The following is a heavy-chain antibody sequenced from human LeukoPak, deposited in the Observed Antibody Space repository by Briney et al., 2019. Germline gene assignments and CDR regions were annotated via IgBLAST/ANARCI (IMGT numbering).Heavy chain of an antibody. V-gene: IGHV4-34*01. CDR1: GGSFSNYY. CDR2: INHSGST. CDR3: ARGPQYILRYFDWLFTS. Sequence: SETLSLTCAVYGGSFSNYYWSWIRQPPGKGLEWIGEINHSGSTNYNPSLKSRVTISVDTSKNQFSLKLSSVTAADTAVYYCARGPQYILRYFDWLFTSWGQGTLVTVSS. J-gene: IGHJ5*02. D-gene: IGHD3-9*01.